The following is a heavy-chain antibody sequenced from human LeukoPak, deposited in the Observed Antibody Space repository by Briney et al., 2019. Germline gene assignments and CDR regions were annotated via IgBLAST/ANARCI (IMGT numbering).Heavy chain of an antibody. CDR1: GYTFTSYG. CDR2: ISAYNGNT. Sequence: GASVKVSCKASGYTFTSYGISWVRQAPGRGLEWMGWISAYNGNTNYAQKLQGRVTMTTDTSTSTAYTELRSLRSDDTAVYYCARDLEYCSGGSCYYYGMDVWGQGTTVTVSS. J-gene: IGHJ6*02. CDR3: ARDLEYCSGGSCYYYGMDV. D-gene: IGHD2-15*01. V-gene: IGHV1-18*01.